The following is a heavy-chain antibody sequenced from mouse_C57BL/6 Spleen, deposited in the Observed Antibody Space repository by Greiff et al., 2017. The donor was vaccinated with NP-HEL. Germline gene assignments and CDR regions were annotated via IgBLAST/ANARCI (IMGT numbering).Heavy chain of an antibody. D-gene: IGHD2-1*01. V-gene: IGHV5-16*01. Sequence: EVKLMESEGGLVQPGSSMKLSCTASGFTFSDYYMAWVRQVPEKGLEWVANINYDGSSTYYLDSLKSRFIISRDNAKNILYLQMSSLKSEDTATYYCARFYYGKYGGFAYWGQGTLVTVSA. J-gene: IGHJ3*01. CDR3: ARFYYGKYGGFAY. CDR1: GFTFSDYY. CDR2: INYDGSST.